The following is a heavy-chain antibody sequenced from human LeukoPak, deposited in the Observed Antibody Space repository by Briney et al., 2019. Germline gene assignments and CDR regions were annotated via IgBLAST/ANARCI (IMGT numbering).Heavy chain of an antibody. CDR1: GGSFSGYY. Sequence: SETLSLTCAVYGGSFSGYYWSWIRQPPGKGLEWIGEINHSGSTNYNPSLKSRVNISVDTSKNQFSLKLSSVTAADTAVYYCARGNNEILTGYPDYWGQGTLVTVSS. J-gene: IGHJ4*02. D-gene: IGHD3-9*01. CDR2: INHSGST. CDR3: ARGNNEILTGYPDY. V-gene: IGHV4-34*01.